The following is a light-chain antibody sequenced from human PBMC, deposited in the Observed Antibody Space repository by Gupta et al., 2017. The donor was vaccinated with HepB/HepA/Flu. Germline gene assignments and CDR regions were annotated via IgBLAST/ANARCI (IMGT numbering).Light chain of an antibody. V-gene: IGLV2-14*01. J-gene: IGLJ3*02. Sequence: QSALTQPASVSGSPGQSITISCTGTSSDVSWYQQPPGKAPKLMIYDVSKRPARVSDRFSGSKSGNTASLTIAELQAEDEADYYCSSDMSTSDLEVFGGGTKLTVL. CDR1: SSDV. CDR2: DVS. CDR3: SSDMSTSDLEV.